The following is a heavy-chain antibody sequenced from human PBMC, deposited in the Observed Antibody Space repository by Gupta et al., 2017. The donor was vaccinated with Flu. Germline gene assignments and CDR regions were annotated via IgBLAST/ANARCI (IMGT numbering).Heavy chain of an antibody. CDR3: ARGHRNRHPGGKMVRSGGVFDI. Sequence: QVQLQQWGAGLLKPSETLSLTCAVYGGSFSGYYWSWIRQPPGKGLEWIGEINHSGSTNYNPSLKSRVTISVDTSKNQFSLKLSSVTAADTAVYYCARGHRNRHPGGKMVRSGGVFDIWGQGTMVTVSS. V-gene: IGHV4-34*01. CDR2: INHSGST. D-gene: IGHD3-10*01. J-gene: IGHJ3*02. CDR1: GGSFSGYY.